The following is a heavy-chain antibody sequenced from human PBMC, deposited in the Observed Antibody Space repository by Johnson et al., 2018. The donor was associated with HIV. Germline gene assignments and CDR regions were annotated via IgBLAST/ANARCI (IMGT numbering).Heavy chain of an antibody. J-gene: IGHJ3*02. Sequence: MLLVESGGGWIQPGGSLRLSCAASRFTFSGYAMSWVRQAPGKGLEWVSALSGNGGTTYYTDSVTGRFTISGDRSKNTVFLQMNSLRVEDTAVYFCARVGISDYDLAAFDIWGQGTMVTVSS. V-gene: IGHV3-23*04. D-gene: IGHD3-3*01. CDR3: ARVGISDYDLAAFDI. CDR1: RFTFSGYA. CDR2: LSGNGGTT.